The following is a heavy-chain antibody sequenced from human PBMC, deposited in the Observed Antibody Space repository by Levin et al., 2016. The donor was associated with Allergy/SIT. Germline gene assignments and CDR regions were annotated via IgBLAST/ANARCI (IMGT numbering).Heavy chain of an antibody. CDR2: INEDGGET. V-gene: IGHV3-7*05. J-gene: IGHJ4*02. CDR3: SNALIY. Sequence: VRQMPGKGLEWVANINEDGGETSYIDSVRGRFIISRDNAENKMYLRMNSLRGEDTAVYFCSNALIYWGQGVQVTVSS.